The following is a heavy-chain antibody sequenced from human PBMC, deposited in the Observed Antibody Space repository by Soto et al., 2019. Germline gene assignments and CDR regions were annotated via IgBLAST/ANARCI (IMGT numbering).Heavy chain of an antibody. D-gene: IGHD2-21*02. CDR2: IIPIFGTA. V-gene: IGHV1-69*13. Sequence: GASVKVSCKASGGTFSSYAISWVRQAPGQGLEWMGGIIPIFGTANYAQKFQGRVTITADESTSTAYMELSSLRSEDTAVYYCASPYHLTYCGGDCYPHDAFDIWGQGTMVTVSS. CDR1: GGTFSSYA. J-gene: IGHJ3*02. CDR3: ASPYHLTYCGGDCYPHDAFDI.